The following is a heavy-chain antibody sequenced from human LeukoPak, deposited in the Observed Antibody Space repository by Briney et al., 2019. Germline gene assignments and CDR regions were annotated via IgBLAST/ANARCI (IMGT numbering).Heavy chain of an antibody. D-gene: IGHD2-2*01. CDR1: GFTFSSYS. CDR3: ARYCIGSDCYASSDH. CDR2: ISSGSSTI. V-gene: IGHV3-48*02. Sequence: GGSLRLSCAASGFTFSSYSMNWARQAPGEGLEWVSYISSGSSTIYYADSVKGRFTISRDNAKNSLFLQMNSLRDEDTAVYYCARYCIGSDCYASSDHWGQGTLVTVSS. J-gene: IGHJ4*02.